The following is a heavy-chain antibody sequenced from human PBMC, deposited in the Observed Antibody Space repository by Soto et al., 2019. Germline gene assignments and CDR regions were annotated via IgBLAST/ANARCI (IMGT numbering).Heavy chain of an antibody. J-gene: IGHJ6*02. CDR1: GGTFSSYT. D-gene: IGHD5-18*01. Sequence: GASVKVSCKASGGTFSSYTISWVRQAPGQGLEWMGRIIPILGIANYAQKFQGRVTITTDKSTSTAYMELSSLRSEDTAVYYCARYVDTAMVSYYGMDVWGQGTTVTVSS. V-gene: IGHV1-69*02. CDR3: ARYVDTAMVSYYGMDV. CDR2: IIPILGIA.